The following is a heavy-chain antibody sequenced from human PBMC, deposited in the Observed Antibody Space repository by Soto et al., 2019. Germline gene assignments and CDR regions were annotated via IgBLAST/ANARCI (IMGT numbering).Heavy chain of an antibody. CDR3: ARGTSYIFDY. V-gene: IGHV4-31*03. J-gene: IGHJ4*02. CDR1: GGSISSGGYY. Sequence: PSETLSLTCTVSGGSISSGGYYWSWIRQHPGRGLEWIGYIYYSGSTYYNPSLKSRVTISVDTSKNQFSLKLSSVTAADTAVYYCARGTSYIFDYWGQGTLVTVS. CDR2: IYYSGST. D-gene: IGHD3-10*01.